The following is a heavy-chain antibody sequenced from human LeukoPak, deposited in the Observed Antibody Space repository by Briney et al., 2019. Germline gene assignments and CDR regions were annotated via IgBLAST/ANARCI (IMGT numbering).Heavy chain of an antibody. CDR2: IYYSGST. CDR1: GGSISGSTYY. CDR3: ARLRNYYHYMDV. Sequence: SETLSLTCTVSGGSISGSTYYWGWIRQPPGKGLEWIGSIYYSGSTYYNPSLKSRVTISVDTSKKQFSLKLSSVTAADTAVYYCARLRNYYHYMDVWGKGTTVTVSS. J-gene: IGHJ6*03. V-gene: IGHV4-39*01.